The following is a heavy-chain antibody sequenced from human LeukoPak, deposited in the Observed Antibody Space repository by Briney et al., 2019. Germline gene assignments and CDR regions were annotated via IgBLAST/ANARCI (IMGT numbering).Heavy chain of an antibody. CDR1: GGSISIGGYY. CDR3: ARETIFGDEILDY. D-gene: IGHD3-3*01. Sequence: TLSLTCTLSGGSISIGGYYWSWIRQPRGKGLQWTGYIYHSDSTYYNSSLKSRVTISVDRSKNQFSMKLSSVTAADTAVYYCARETIFGDEILDYWGQGTLVTVSS. J-gene: IGHJ4*02. V-gene: IGHV4-30-2*01. CDR2: IYHSDST.